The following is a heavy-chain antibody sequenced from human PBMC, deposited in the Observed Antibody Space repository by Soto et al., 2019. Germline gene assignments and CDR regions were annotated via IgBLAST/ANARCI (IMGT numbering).Heavy chain of an antibody. CDR2: ISYDGSNK. Sequence: PWGSLRLSCAASGFTFSSYAMHWVRQVPGKGLEWVAVISYDGSNKYYADSVKGRFTISRDNSKNTLYLQMNSLRAEDTAVYYCAKHSSGSTSAFDYWGQGTLVPVSS. CDR1: GFTFSSYA. D-gene: IGHD3-22*01. J-gene: IGHJ4*02. V-gene: IGHV3-30-3*02. CDR3: AKHSSGSTSAFDY.